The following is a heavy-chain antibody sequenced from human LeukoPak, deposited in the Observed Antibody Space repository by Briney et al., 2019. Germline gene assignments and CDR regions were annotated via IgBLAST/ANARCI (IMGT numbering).Heavy chain of an antibody. Sequence: PSGTLSLTCAVSGGSIISSNWWSWVRQPPGKGLEWIGEIYHSGSTNYNPSLKSRVTISVDKSKNQFSLKLSSVTAADTAVYYCARDREIFGVGCGMDVWGQGTTVTVSS. CDR3: ARDREIFGVGCGMDV. CDR2: IYHSGST. CDR1: GGSIISSNW. J-gene: IGHJ6*02. D-gene: IGHD3-3*01. V-gene: IGHV4-4*02.